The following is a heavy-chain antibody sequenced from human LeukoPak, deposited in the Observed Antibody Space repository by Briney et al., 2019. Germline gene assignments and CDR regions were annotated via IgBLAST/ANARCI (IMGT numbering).Heavy chain of an antibody. Sequence: GGSLRLSCTASGFTFSTYAMTWVRQAPGKGLQWVSVISHGGDSAWYADSVKGRFTISRDNSKSTLFLQMNSLRADDTAIYYCAKGRSGWYEGLDYWGQGILVTVSS. CDR2: ISHGGDSA. D-gene: IGHD6-19*01. CDR1: GFTFSTYA. V-gene: IGHV3-23*01. J-gene: IGHJ4*02. CDR3: AKGRSGWYEGLDY.